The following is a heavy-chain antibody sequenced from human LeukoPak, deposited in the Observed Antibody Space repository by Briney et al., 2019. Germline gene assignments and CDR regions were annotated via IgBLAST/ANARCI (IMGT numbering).Heavy chain of an antibody. D-gene: IGHD6-13*01. Sequence: SETLSLTCTVSGGSISSSSYFWTWVRRPPGKGLEWIGYIYYTGSTNYNPSPQSRLTISVDTSKSQLSLRLSSVTAADTAVYYCARFRSSWFGFDYWGQGTLVTVSS. J-gene: IGHJ4*02. V-gene: IGHV4-61*01. CDR3: ARFRSSWFGFDY. CDR1: GGSISSSSYF. CDR2: IYYTGST.